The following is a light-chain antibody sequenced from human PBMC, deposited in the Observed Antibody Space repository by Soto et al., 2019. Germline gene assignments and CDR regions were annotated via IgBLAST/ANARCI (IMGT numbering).Light chain of an antibody. V-gene: IGKV3-20*01. CDR3: QQYGTSPLA. CDR2: GAS. J-gene: IGKJ4*01. Sequence: EIVLTHSPGTLSLSPGERATLSCRASQSVSSSYLAWYQQKPAQAPRLPIYGASTRATGIPDRFSGSGSGTDFTLTISRLEPEDFAVYYCQQYGTSPLAFGGGTMVDIK. CDR1: QSVSSSY.